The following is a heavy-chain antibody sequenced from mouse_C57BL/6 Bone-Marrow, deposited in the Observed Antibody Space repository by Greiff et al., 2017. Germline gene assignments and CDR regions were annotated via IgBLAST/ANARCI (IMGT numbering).Heavy chain of an antibody. J-gene: IGHJ1*03. V-gene: IGHV1-55*01. D-gene: IGHD2-5*01. CDR1: GYTFTSYW. CDR3: VGTDYSNCLYFDV. Sequence: QVQLQQPGAELVKPGASVKMSCKASGYTFTSYWITWVKQRPGQGLEWIGKIYPGSGSTNYNEKFKSKATLTVDTSSSTAYMQLSSLTSEDSAVYYGVGTDYSNCLYFDVWGTGTTVTVSS. CDR2: IYPGSGST.